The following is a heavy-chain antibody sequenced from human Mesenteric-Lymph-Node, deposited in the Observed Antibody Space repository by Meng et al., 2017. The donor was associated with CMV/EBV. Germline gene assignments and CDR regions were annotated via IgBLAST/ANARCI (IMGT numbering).Heavy chain of an antibody. CDR1: GGSISSGDYN. V-gene: IGHV4-30-4*08. D-gene: IGHD1-7*01. J-gene: IGHJ6*02. CDR2: IYYSGST. CDR3: ARDRRELHYYYYGMDV. Sequence: SETLSLTCTVSGGSISSGDYNWSWIRQPPGKGLEWIGYIYYSGSTYYNPSLKSRVTISVDTSKNQFSLKLSSVTAADTAVYYCARDRRELHYYYYGMDVWGQGTTVTVSS.